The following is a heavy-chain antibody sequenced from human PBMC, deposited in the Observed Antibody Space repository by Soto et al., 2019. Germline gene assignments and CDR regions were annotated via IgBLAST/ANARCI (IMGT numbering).Heavy chain of an antibody. V-gene: IGHV1-69*13. D-gene: IGHD3-22*01. CDR1: GGTFSSYA. CDR3: ARLTTYYYDSSGYVFDY. J-gene: IGHJ4*02. Sequence: SVKVSCKASGGTFSSYAISWVRQAPGQGLEWMGGIIPIFGTANYAQKFQGRVTITADESTSTAYMELSSLRSEDTAVYYCARLTTYYYDSSGYVFDYWGQGTLVTVSS. CDR2: IIPIFGTA.